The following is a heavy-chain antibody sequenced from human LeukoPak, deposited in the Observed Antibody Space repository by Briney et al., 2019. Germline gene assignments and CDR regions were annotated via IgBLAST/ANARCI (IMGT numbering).Heavy chain of an antibody. CDR1: GYSFTSYW. J-gene: IGHJ4*02. D-gene: IGHD2-15*01. V-gene: IGHV5-51*01. Sequence: GESLKISCKGSGYSFTSYWIGWVRQMPGKGLEWMGIIYPGDSDTRYSPSFQGQVTISADKSISTAYLQWSSLKASDTAMYYCARHFCSGGSCHMLDYWGQGTLVTVSS. CDR3: ARHFCSGGSCHMLDY. CDR2: IYPGDSDT.